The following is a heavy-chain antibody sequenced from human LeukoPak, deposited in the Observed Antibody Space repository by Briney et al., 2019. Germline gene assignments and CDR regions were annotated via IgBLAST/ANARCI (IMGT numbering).Heavy chain of an antibody. CDR2: ISGSGGST. D-gene: IGHD3-10*02. V-gene: IGHV3-23*01. CDR3: AKGVFGDVDYFDY. CDR1: GFTFSSYS. J-gene: IGHJ4*02. Sequence: PGGSLRLSCAASGFTFSSYSMNWVRQAPGKGLEWVSAISGSGGSTYYADSVKGRFTTSRDNSKNTLYLQMNSLRAEDTAVYYCAKGVFGDVDYFDYWGQGTLVTVSS.